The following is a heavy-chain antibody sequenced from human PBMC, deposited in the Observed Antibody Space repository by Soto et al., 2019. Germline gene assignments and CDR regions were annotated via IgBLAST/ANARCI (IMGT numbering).Heavy chain of an antibody. Sequence: SETMSLTCTVFGGSISSYYWSWIRQPPGKGLEWIGYIYYSGSTNYNPSLKSRVTISVDTSKNQFSLKLSSVTAADTGVYYCARQSTVATIFDWGQGTLVTVSS. CDR2: IYYSGST. CDR1: GGSISSYY. D-gene: IGHD5-12*01. CDR3: ARQSTVATIFD. V-gene: IGHV4-59*08. J-gene: IGHJ4*02.